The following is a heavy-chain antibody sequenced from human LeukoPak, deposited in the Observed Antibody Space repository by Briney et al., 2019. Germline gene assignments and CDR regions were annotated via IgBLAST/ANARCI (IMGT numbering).Heavy chain of an antibody. D-gene: IGHD1-26*01. CDR2: IKQDGSEK. J-gene: IGHJ3*02. CDR3: ACVGGSYSDAFDI. Sequence: PGGSLRLSCAASGFTFSSYWMSWVRQAPGKGLEWVANIKQDGSEKYYVDSVKGRFTISRDNAKNSLYLQMNSLRAEDTAVYYCACVGGSYSDAFDIWGQGTMVTVSS. V-gene: IGHV3-7*01. CDR1: GFTFSSYW.